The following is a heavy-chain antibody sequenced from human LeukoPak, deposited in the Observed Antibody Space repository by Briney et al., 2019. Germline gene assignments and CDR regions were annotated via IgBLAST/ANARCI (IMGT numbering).Heavy chain of an antibody. Sequence: SETLSLTCTVSGGSISSYYWSWIRQPAGKGLEWIGRIYTSGSTNYNPSLMSRVTMSVDTSKNQFSLKLSSVTAADTAVYYCARDPGGYCSSTSCSSYYYYMDVWGKGTTVTVSS. CDR3: ARDPGGYCSSTSCSSYYYYMDV. CDR2: IYTSGST. J-gene: IGHJ6*03. D-gene: IGHD2-2*01. CDR1: GGSISSYY. V-gene: IGHV4-4*07.